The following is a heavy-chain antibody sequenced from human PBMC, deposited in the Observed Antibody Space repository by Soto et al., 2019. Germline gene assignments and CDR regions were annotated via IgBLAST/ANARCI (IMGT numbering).Heavy chain of an antibody. CDR1: GGSISSSNW. V-gene: IGHV4-4*02. D-gene: IGHD6-13*01. Sequence: KPSETLSLTCAVSGGSISSSNWWSWVRQPPGKGLEWIGEIYHSGSTNYNPSLKSRVTISVDKSKNQFSLKLSSVTAADTAVYYCARDHRREGAAGIHYYYYGMDVWGQGTTVTVSS. CDR3: ARDHRREGAAGIHYYYYGMDV. J-gene: IGHJ6*02. CDR2: IYHSGST.